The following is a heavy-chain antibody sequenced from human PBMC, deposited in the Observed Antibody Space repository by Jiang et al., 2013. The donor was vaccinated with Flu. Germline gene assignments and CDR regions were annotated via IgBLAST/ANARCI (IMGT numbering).Heavy chain of an antibody. CDR3: ARYSQLYNWFDP. CDR2: IYYSGST. Sequence: GPGLVKPSETLSLTCTVSGGSISSSCYYWGWIRQPPGKGLEWIGSIYYSGSTYYNPSLKSRVTISVDTSKNQFSLKLSSVTAADTAVYYCARYSQLYNWFDPWGQGTLVTVSS. J-gene: IGHJ5*02. V-gene: IGHV4-39*01. D-gene: IGHD2-21*01. CDR1: GGSISSSCYY.